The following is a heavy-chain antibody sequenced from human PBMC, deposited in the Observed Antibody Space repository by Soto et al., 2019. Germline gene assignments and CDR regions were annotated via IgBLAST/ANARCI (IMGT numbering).Heavy chain of an antibody. CDR1: GGTFSSYA. CDR3: ARERSRWSEYDYNYGIDV. CDR2: IIPIFGTA. V-gene: IGHV1-69*13. D-gene: IGHD6-19*01. J-gene: IGHJ6*02. Sequence: SVKVSCKASGGTFSSYAISWVRQAPGQGLEWMGGIIPIFGTANYAQKFQGRVTITADESTSTAYMELSSLRSEDTAVYYCARERSRWSEYDYNYGIDVWGQGTTVTVSS.